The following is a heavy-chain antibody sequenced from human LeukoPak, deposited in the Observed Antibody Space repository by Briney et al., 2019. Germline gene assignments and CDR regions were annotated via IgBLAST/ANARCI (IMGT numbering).Heavy chain of an antibody. J-gene: IGHJ6*02. CDR1: GFTFSYYG. V-gene: IGHV3-30*18. CDR3: AKSLQYCSSTSCSLVNYYGMDV. CDR2: ISYDGSNK. Sequence: TGRSLRLSCAASGFTFSYYGMHWVRQAPGMGLEWVAVISYDGSNKYYADSVKGRFTLSRDNSKNTLYLQMNSLRAEDTAVYYCAKSLQYCSSTSCSLVNYYGMDVWGQGTTVTVSS. D-gene: IGHD2-2*01.